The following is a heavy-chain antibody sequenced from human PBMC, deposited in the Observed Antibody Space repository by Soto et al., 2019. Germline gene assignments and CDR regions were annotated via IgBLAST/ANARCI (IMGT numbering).Heavy chain of an antibody. CDR3: ARGRADSAGSSLGRRMDV. CDR2: TSVTGAM. CDR1: GEAVGSGQSY. Sequence: QVQLQESGPGLVKPSETLSLLCFVSGEAVGSGQSYWNWIRQAPGKGLEWIGHTSVTGAMKYSDSPKSRVPMPVDTSKNQIFLTLTSVTAADSATYFCARGRADSAGSSLGRRMDVWGQGTTVTVAS. V-gene: IGHV4-61*01. J-gene: IGHJ6*02. D-gene: IGHD3-10*01.